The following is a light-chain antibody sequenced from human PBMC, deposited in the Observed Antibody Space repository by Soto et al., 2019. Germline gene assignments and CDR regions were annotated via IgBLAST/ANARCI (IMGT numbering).Light chain of an antibody. Sequence: EIVLTQSPVTLSLSPGERATPSCRASQSVSSYLAWYQQKPGQAPRLLIYDASNRATGIPARFSGSGSGTDFTLTISSLEPEDFAVYYCQQRSNWLTFGGGTKVDIK. CDR2: DAS. CDR3: QQRSNWLT. V-gene: IGKV3-11*01. CDR1: QSVSSY. J-gene: IGKJ4*01.